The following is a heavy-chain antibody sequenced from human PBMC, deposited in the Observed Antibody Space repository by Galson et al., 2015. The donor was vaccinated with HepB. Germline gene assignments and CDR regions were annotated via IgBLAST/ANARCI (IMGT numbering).Heavy chain of an antibody. CDR2: INPKRGDT. CDR1: GYTFTNYN. CDR3: ARVNGAGNYFLRPFDV. V-gene: IGHV1-2*06. J-gene: IGHJ3*01. Sequence: SVKVSCKASGYTFTNYNVHWVRQAPGQGLEWMGRINPKRGDTNFAQKFQGRVIMTRDTSTSTAYMELSSLTSDDTAIYYCARVNGAGNYFLRPFDVWGQGTMVTVSS. D-gene: IGHD3-3*01.